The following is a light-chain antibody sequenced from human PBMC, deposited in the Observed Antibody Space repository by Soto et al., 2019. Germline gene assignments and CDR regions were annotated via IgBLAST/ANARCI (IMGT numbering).Light chain of an antibody. CDR3: QQYGSSPSYT. CDR1: QSVSSSY. Sequence: EIVLTQSPGTLSLSPGERATLSCRASQSVSSSYSAWYQQKPGQAPRLLIYGASSRATGIPDRFSGSGSGTDFTLTISRLEPEDFAVYYCQQYGSSPSYTFGQGTKLEIK. V-gene: IGKV3-20*01. CDR2: GAS. J-gene: IGKJ2*01.